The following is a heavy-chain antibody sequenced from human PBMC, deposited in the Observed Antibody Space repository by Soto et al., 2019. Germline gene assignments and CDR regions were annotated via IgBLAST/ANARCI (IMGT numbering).Heavy chain of an antibody. J-gene: IGHJ4*02. CDR2: ISGSGSNT. Sequence: EVQLLESGGGLVQPGGSLRLSCAASGFTFSSYAVSWVRQAPGMGLEWVSAISGSGSNTYYTDSVKGRFTISRDNSKNTLYLQLKSLRDEDTAVYYCANDIASMAARRVEGYSTSWYHEYWGQGTLVTVSS. CDR1: GFTFSSYA. CDR3: ANDIASMAARRVEGYSTSWYHEY. D-gene: IGHD6-13*01. V-gene: IGHV3-23*01.